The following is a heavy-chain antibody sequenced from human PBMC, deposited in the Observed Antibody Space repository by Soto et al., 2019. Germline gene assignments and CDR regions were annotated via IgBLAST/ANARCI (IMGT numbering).Heavy chain of an antibody. CDR1: GYTFTGYY. D-gene: IGHD4-17*01. CDR2: INPNSGGA. Sequence: QVQLVQSGAEVKKPGASVKVSCKASGYTFTGYYMHWVRQAPGQGLEWMGWINPNSGGANYTQKFQGWVTMTRDTSISTAYMELSRLRSDDTAVYYCATQRDYGDYGAFDYWGQGTLVTVSS. CDR3: ATQRDYGDYGAFDY. J-gene: IGHJ4*02. V-gene: IGHV1-2*04.